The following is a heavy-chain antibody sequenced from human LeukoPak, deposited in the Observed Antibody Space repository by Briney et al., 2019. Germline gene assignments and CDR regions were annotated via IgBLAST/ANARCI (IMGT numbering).Heavy chain of an antibody. D-gene: IGHD6-6*01. V-gene: IGHV3-21*04. J-gene: IGHJ4*02. CDR3: AGHGSSSV. CDR1: GFTFSSYS. CDR2: ISSSSSYI. Sequence: GGSLRLSCAASGFTFSSYSMNWVRQAPGKGLEWVSSISSSSSYIYYADSVKGRFTISRDNAKNSLYLQMNSLGADDTAIYYCAGHGSSSVWGQGTLVTVSS.